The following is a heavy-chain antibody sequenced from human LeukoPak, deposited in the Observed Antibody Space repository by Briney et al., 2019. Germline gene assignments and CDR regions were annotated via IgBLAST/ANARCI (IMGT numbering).Heavy chain of an antibody. CDR2: IYYSGST. CDR3: GGKEWAAGLPADYYYYMDV. CDR1: GGSISSYY. V-gene: IGHV4-59*05. Sequence: RASETLSLTCTVSGGSISSYYWSWIRQPPGKGLEWIGSIYYSGSTYYNPSLKSRVTISVDTSKNQFSLKLSSVTAADTAVYYRGGKEWAAGLPADYYYYMDVWGKGTTVTISS. J-gene: IGHJ6*03. D-gene: IGHD6-13*01.